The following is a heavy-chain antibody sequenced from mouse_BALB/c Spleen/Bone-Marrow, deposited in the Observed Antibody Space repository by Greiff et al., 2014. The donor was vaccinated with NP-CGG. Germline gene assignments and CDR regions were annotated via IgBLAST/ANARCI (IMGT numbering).Heavy chain of an antibody. V-gene: IGHV1S135*01. Sequence: EVQLVESGPELVKPGASVKVSCKASGYAFTSYNIYWVKQSHGKSLEWIGYIDPYNGDTNCNQKFKVKATLTVDKSSSTAYMHLNSLTSEDSAVYYCASCGNYEAWFAYWGQGTLVTVSA. CDR2: IDPYNGDT. J-gene: IGHJ3*01. CDR1: GYAFTSYN. D-gene: IGHD2-1*01. CDR3: ASCGNYEAWFAY.